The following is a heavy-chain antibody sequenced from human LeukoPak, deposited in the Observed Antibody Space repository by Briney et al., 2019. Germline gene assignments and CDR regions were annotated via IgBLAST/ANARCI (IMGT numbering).Heavy chain of an antibody. Sequence: ASVKVSCKASGYTFTSCDINWVRQATGQGLEWTGWMNPNSGNTGYAQKFQGRVTMTRNTSISTAYMELSSLRSEDTAVYYCATGEWDSSGYYSGYWGQGTLVTVSS. CDR3: ATGEWDSSGYYSGY. D-gene: IGHD3-22*01. J-gene: IGHJ4*02. CDR2: MNPNSGNT. CDR1: GYTFTSCD. V-gene: IGHV1-8*01.